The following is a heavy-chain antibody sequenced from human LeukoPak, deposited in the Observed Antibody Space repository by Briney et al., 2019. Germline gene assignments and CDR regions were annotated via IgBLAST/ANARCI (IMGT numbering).Heavy chain of an antibody. J-gene: IGHJ5*02. Sequence: ASVKVSCKASGYTFTSYAMHWVRQAPGQMLDWMGGINAGNGNTKYSQEFQGRVTITRDTSASTAYMELSSLRSEDMAVYYCARSGYYYDSSHNWFDPWGQGTLVTVSS. CDR1: GYTFTSYA. CDR3: ARSGYYYDSSHNWFDP. CDR2: INAGNGNT. D-gene: IGHD3-22*01. V-gene: IGHV1-3*03.